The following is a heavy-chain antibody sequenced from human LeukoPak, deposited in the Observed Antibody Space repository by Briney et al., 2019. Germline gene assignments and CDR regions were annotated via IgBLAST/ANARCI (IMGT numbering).Heavy chain of an antibody. CDR1: GGSISSGDYY. J-gene: IGHJ4*02. CDR3: AREPRAAGDGYYFDY. V-gene: IGHV4-30-4*08. Sequence: SETLSLTCTVSGGSISSGDYYWSWIRQPPGKGLEWLGYIYYSGSTYYNPSLKSRVTISVDTSKNQFSLKLSSVTAADTAVYYCAREPRAAGDGYYFDYWGQGTLVTVSS. CDR2: IYYSGST. D-gene: IGHD6-13*01.